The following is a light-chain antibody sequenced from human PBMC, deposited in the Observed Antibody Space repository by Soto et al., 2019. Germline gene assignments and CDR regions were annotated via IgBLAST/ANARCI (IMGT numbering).Light chain of an antibody. V-gene: IGLV2-14*01. Sequence: QSALTQPASVSWSPGQSVTISCTGTSSDVGDYNYVCWYQQHPGRAPKLLIFEVSNRPSGVSDRFSGSKSGNTASLIISGLQAEDEATYYCTSYTSKSSLYVFGTGTKVTVL. CDR1: SSDVGDYNY. CDR2: EVS. CDR3: TSYTSKSSLYV. J-gene: IGLJ1*01.